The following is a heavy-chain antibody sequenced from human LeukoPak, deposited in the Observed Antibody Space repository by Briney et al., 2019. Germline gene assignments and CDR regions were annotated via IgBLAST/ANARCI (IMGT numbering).Heavy chain of an antibody. CDR1: GFTFSNYE. J-gene: IGHJ6*02. V-gene: IGHV3-48*03. CDR2: ISSGGGTV. D-gene: IGHD3-9*01. Sequence: GGSLRLSCAASGFTFSNYEMNWVRQAPGQRLEWVSYISSGGGTVDYADSVKGRFTISRDNSKNTLYLQMNSLRAEDTAVYYCAKSDILTGYYDYYYGMDVWGQGTTVTVSS. CDR3: AKSDILTGYYDYYYGMDV.